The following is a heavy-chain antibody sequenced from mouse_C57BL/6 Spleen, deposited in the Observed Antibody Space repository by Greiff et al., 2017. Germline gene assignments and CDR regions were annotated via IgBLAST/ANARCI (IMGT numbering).Heavy chain of an antibody. V-gene: IGHV5-17*01. CDR2: ISSGSSTI. CDR3: ARWGVYYGSGAMDY. J-gene: IGHJ4*01. D-gene: IGHD2-2*01. CDR1: GFTFSDYG. Sequence: EVMLVESGGGLVKPGGSLKLSCAASGFTFSDYGMHWVRQAPEKGLEWVAYISSGSSTIYYADTVKGRFTISRDNAKNTLFLQMTSLRSEDTAMXYCARWGVYYGSGAMDYWGQGTSVTVSS.